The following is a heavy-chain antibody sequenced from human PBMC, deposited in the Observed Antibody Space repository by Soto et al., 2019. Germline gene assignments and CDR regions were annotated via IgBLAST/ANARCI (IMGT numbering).Heavy chain of an antibody. CDR2: IYYSGST. D-gene: IGHD6-13*01. CDR3: ASVFSDSISFFDT. CDR1: GGSISSGGYY. J-gene: IGHJ5*02. Sequence: QVQLQESGPGLVKPSQTLSLTCTVSGGSISSGGYYWSWIRQHPGKGLEWIGYIYYSGSTYYNPSVKRRVTRSVDASKDQSPVKLSSVTAADTGVYYCASVFSDSISFFDTKGEGTRVTVTS. V-gene: IGHV4-31*03.